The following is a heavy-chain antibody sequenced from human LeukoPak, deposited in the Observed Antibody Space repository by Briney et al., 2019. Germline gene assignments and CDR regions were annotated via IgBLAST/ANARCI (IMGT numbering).Heavy chain of an antibody. CDR3: ARDVPRTRRDIAVAGTWGYYYYYMDV. CDR2: IYTSGST. V-gene: IGHV4-61*02. D-gene: IGHD6-19*01. Sequence: SETLSLTCTVSGGSISSGSYYWSWIRQPAGKGLEWIGRIYTSGSTNYNPSLKSRVTISVDTSKNQFSLKLSSVTAADTAVYYCARDVPRTRRDIAVAGTWGYYYYYMDVWGEGTTVTVSS. CDR1: GGSISSGSYY. J-gene: IGHJ6*03.